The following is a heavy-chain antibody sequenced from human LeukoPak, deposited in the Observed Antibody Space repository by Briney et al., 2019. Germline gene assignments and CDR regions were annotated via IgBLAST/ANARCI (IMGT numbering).Heavy chain of an antibody. J-gene: IGHJ4*02. CDR1: GYTFTSYG. CDR3: ARRYSSGWYVDY. V-gene: IGHV1-18*01. Sequence: ASVKVSCKASGYTFTSYGISWVRQAPGQGLEWMGWISAYNGNTNYAQKLQGRVTMTRNTSISTAYMELSSLRSEDTAVYYCARRYSSGWYVDYWGQGTLVTVSS. D-gene: IGHD6-19*01. CDR2: ISAYNGNT.